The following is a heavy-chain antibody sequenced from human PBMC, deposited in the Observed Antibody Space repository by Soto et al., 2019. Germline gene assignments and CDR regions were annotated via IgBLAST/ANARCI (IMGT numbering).Heavy chain of an antibody. CDR3: AYGGSCDY. Sequence: EVQLVESGGGLVQPGGSLRLSCAASGFSFNEMNWVRQAPGKGLEWVSYISTSGSTIYYADSVKGRFTISRDNGKNSLYLQRNSLRAEEKAVYYCAYGGSCDYGGQGTQVTVSS. V-gene: IGHV3-48*03. J-gene: IGHJ4*02. CDR2: ISTSGSTI. CDR1: GFSFNE. D-gene: IGHD1-26*01.